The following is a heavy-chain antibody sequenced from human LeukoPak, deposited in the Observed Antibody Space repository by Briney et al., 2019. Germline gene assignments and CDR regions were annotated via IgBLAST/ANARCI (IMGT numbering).Heavy chain of an antibody. CDR2: INPSGGNT. CDR3: ARAQGYGDFDY. Sequence: ASVKVSCKASGYTFTDYYIHWVRQAPGQGLEWMGIINPSGGNTKYAEKFQARVTMTRDTSTSTVYMDLSSLRSEDTAVYYCARAQGYGDFDYWGQGTLVTVSS. J-gene: IGHJ4*02. CDR1: GYTFTDYY. D-gene: IGHD4-17*01. V-gene: IGHV1-46*01.